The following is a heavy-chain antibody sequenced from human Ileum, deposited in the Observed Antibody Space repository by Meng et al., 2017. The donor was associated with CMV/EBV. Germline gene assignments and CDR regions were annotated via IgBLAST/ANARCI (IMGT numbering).Heavy chain of an antibody. D-gene: IGHD3-22*01. J-gene: IGHJ4*02. CDR2: INSGGT. Sequence: LVQSRVEVKEPGAAVKVSCKASGFTFTAYYLHWVRQAPGQGVEWMGWINSGGTNYAQKFQGRVTMTRDTSITTAYMELSSLRSDDTAVYFCARGYYYFDYWGQGTLVTVSS. CDR1: GFTFTAYY. V-gene: IGHV1-2*02. CDR3: ARGYYYFDY.